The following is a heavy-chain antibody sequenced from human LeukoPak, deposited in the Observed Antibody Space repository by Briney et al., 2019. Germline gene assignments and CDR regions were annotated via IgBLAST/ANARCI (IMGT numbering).Heavy chain of an antibody. CDR3: AGYYASGVSAYDYFGMDV. D-gene: IGHD3-10*01. CDR1: GFSISSGYY. J-gene: IGHJ6*04. CDR2: MSHNRGT. Sequence: SETLSLTCAVSGFSISSGYYWGWIRQPPGKGLEWIGSMSHNRGTYYNSSLKSRVTISVDTSKNQFSLRLSSVTAADTAVYYCAGYYASGVSAYDYFGMDVWGKGTTVTVSS. V-gene: IGHV4-38-2*01.